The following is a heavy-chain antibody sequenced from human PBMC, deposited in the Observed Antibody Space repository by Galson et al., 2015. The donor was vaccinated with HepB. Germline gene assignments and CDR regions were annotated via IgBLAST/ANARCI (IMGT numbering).Heavy chain of an antibody. CDR2: ISSSSSYI. V-gene: IGHV3-21*01. Sequence: SLRLSCAASGFTFSSYSMNWVRQAPGKGLEWVSSISSSSSYIYYADSVKGRFTISRDNAKNSLYLQMNSLRAEDTAVYHCARALAYCGGDCYSYYYYMDVWGKGTTVTVSS. CDR3: ARALAYCGGDCYSYYYYMDV. J-gene: IGHJ6*03. CDR1: GFTFSSYS. D-gene: IGHD2-21*01.